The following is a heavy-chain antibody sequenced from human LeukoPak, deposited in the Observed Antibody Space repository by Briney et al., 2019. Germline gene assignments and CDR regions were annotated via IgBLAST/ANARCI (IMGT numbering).Heavy chain of an antibody. J-gene: IGHJ4*02. CDR2: INYSGTT. Sequence: PSETLSLTCTVSGGAISNDNFYWGWVRQPPGKGLEWVGSINYSGTTYYNPSLRGRVSISVDTSRTQFFLRLSSVTAADTAVYYCARLFDSWGQGTLVTASS. CDR1: GGAISNDNFY. CDR3: ARLFDS. V-gene: IGHV4-39*01.